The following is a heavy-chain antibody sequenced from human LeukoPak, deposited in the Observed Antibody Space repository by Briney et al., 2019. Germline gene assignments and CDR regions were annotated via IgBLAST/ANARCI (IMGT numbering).Heavy chain of an antibody. CDR3: ARDHGFSGGSYFDTFGI. Sequence: ASVKVSCKASGYIFTTYGISWVRQAPGQGLEWMGWICGYNDDTNYAQKLQGRVTMTTDTSTSTAYMELRSLTSDDTAVYYCARDHGFSGGSYFDTFGIWGRGTMVTVSS. J-gene: IGHJ3*02. D-gene: IGHD1-26*01. CDR1: GYIFTTYG. CDR2: ICGYNDDT. V-gene: IGHV1-18*01.